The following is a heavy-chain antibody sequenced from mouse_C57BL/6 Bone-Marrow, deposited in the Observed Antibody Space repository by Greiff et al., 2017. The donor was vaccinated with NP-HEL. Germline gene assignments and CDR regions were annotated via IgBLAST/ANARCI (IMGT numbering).Heavy chain of an antibody. Sequence: QLQQSGAELVKPGASVKLSCKASGYTFTSYWMHWVKQRPGHGLEWIGMIHPNSGSTNYNEKFKSKATLTVDKSSSTAYMQLSSLTSEDSAVYDCARGDSNYLYAMDYWGQGTSVTVSS. J-gene: IGHJ4*01. CDR1: GYTFTSYW. V-gene: IGHV1-64*01. CDR3: ARGDSNYLYAMDY. D-gene: IGHD2-5*01. CDR2: IHPNSGST.